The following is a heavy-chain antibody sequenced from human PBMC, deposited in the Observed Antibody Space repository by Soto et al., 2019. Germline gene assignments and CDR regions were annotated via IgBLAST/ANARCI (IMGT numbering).Heavy chain of an antibody. Sequence: QLQLQESGPGLVKPSETLSLTCTVSGGSISSSSYYWGWIRQPPGKGLEWIGSIYYSGSTYYNPSLKSRVTISVDTSKNQFSLKLSSVTAADTAVYYCARLGGEKKGNAFDIWGQGTMVTVSS. CDR2: IYYSGST. D-gene: IGHD3-10*01. V-gene: IGHV4-39*01. CDR3: ARLGGEKKGNAFDI. J-gene: IGHJ3*02. CDR1: GGSISSSSYY.